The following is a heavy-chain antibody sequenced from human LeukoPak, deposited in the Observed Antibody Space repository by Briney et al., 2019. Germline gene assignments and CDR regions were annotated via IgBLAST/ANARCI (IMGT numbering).Heavy chain of an antibody. J-gene: IGHJ5*02. V-gene: IGHV1-46*01. D-gene: IGHD4-17*01. CDR3: ARDPADYGDYDQILTGNWFDP. CDR1: GYTFTSYY. CDR2: INPSGGST. Sequence: ASVKVSCKASGYTFTSYYMHWVRQAPGQGLEWMGIINPSGGSTSYAQKFQGRVTMTRDMSTSTVYMELSRLRSDDTAVYYCARDPADYGDYDQILTGNWFDPWGQGTLVTVSS.